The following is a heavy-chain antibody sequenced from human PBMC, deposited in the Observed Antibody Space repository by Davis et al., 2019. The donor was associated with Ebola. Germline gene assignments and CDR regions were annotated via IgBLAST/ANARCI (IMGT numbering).Heavy chain of an antibody. Sequence: AASVKVSCKASGYTFTSYGISWARQAPGQGLEWMGIINPSGGSTSYAQKFQGRVTMTRDTSTSTVYMELSSLRSEDTAVYYCARHTIWTNMIVVVGGWFDPWGQGTLVTVSS. D-gene: IGHD3-22*01. CDR3: ARHTIWTNMIVVVGGWFDP. V-gene: IGHV1-46*01. CDR1: GYTFTSYG. CDR2: INPSGGST. J-gene: IGHJ5*02.